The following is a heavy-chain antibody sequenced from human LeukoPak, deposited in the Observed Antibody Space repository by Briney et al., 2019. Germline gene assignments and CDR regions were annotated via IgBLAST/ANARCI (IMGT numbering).Heavy chain of an antibody. CDR2: IYYSGST. V-gene: IGHV4-39*07. CDR3: ARPVPDGSSWEYFQH. J-gene: IGHJ1*01. D-gene: IGHD6-13*01. CDR1: GGSISSSSYY. Sequence: SSETLSLTCTVSGGSISSSSYYWGWIRQPPGKGLEWIGSIYYSGSTYYNPSLKSRVTISVDTSKNQFSLKLSSVTAADTAVYYCARPVPDGSSWEYFQHWGQGTLVTVSS.